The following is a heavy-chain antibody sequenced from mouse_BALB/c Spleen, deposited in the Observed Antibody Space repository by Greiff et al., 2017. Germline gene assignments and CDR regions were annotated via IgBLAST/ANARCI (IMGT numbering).Heavy chain of an antibody. Sequence: QVQLQQSGAELVRPGASVTLSCKASGYTFTDYEMHWVKQTPVHGLEWIGAIDPETGGTAYNQKFKGKATLTADKSSSTAYMELRSLTSEDAAVYYRTRRDYGGVWGAGTTVTVSS. CDR3: TRRDYGGV. J-gene: IGHJ1*01. D-gene: IGHD2-4*01. V-gene: IGHV1-15*01. CDR1: GYTFTDYE. CDR2: IDPETGGT.